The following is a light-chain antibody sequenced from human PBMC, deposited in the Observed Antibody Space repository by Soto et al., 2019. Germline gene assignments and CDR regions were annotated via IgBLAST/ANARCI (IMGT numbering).Light chain of an antibody. J-gene: IGLJ1*01. V-gene: IGLV2-8*01. CDR1: SSDVGGYNY. CDR2: EVF. Sequence: QSALTQPPSASGSPGQSVTISCTGTSSDVGGYNYVSWYQQHPGKAPKPMIYEVFKRPSGVPDRFSGSKSGNTASLTVSGLQAEDEADYYCSSYAGSNNFDVFGTGTKVTVL. CDR3: SSYAGSNNFDV.